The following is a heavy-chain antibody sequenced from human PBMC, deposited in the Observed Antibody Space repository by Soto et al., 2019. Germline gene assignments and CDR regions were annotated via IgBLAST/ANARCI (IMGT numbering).Heavy chain of an antibody. Sequence: SETLSLTCTVSGGSISSGGYYWSWIRQHPGKGLEWIGYIYYSGSTYYNPSLKSRVTISVDTSKNQFSLKLSSVTAADTAVYYCARAYYDSSGYLNWFDPWGQGTLVTVSS. CDR3: ARAYYDSSGYLNWFDP. V-gene: IGHV4-31*03. CDR2: IYYSGST. J-gene: IGHJ5*02. D-gene: IGHD3-22*01. CDR1: GGSISSGGYY.